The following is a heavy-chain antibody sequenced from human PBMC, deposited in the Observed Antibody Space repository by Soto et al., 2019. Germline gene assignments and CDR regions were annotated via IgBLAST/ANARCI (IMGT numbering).Heavy chain of an antibody. D-gene: IGHD3-22*01. J-gene: IGHJ4*02. Sequence: GESLKISCAASGFTFSSYGMHWVRQAPGKGLEWVAVISYDGSNKYYADSVKGRFTISRDNSKNTLYLQMNSLRAEDTAVYYCAKESTMIVAIDYWGQGTLVTVSS. CDR3: AKESTMIVAIDY. CDR1: GFTFSSYG. V-gene: IGHV3-30*18. CDR2: ISYDGSNK.